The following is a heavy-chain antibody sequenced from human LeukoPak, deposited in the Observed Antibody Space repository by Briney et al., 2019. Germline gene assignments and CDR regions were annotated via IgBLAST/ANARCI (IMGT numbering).Heavy chain of an antibody. CDR1: GGSISSYY. V-gene: IGHV4-4*07. CDR2: IYTSGST. J-gene: IGHJ4*02. Sequence: SETLSLTCTVSGGSISSYYWSWIRQPAGKGLEWIGRIYTSGSTNYNPSLKSRVTMSVDTSKNQFSLKLSSVTAADTAVYYCAREAAYYDYVWGSYRFDYWGKGTLVTVSS. CDR3: AREAAYYDYVWGSYRFDY. D-gene: IGHD3-16*02.